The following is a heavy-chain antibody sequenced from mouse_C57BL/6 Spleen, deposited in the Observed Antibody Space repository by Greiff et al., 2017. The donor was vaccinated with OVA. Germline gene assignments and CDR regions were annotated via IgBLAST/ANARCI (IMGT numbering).Heavy chain of an antibody. CDR3: ASRVFITTVYCSFAY. CDR2: IYPSDSEN. D-gene: IGHD1-2*01. J-gene: IGHJ4*01. V-gene: IGHV1-61*01. Sequence: QVQLQQPGAELVRPGASVKLSCKASGYTFTSYWMDWVKQRPGQGLEWIGNIYPSDSENNYNQKFKDKATLTVDKSSSTAYMQLSSLTSEDSAVYYFASRVFITTVYCSFAYWGQGTPVTVSS. CDR1: GYTFTSYW.